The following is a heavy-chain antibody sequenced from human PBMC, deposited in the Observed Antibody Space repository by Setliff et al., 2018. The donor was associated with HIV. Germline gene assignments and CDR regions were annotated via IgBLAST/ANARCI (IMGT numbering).Heavy chain of an antibody. CDR1: ELTFSNYA. Sequence: LRLSCAASELTFSNYAMTWVRQAPGMGLEWVAFIRYDGNNENYADSVKGRFTISRDNSKNTLYLQMNSLRAEDTAVYYCGKDRYDNYVWGSYHGPDFWGQGTLVTVSS. J-gene: IGHJ4*02. CDR3: GKDRYDNYVWGSYHGPDF. V-gene: IGHV3-30*02. D-gene: IGHD3-16*01. CDR2: IRYDGNNE.